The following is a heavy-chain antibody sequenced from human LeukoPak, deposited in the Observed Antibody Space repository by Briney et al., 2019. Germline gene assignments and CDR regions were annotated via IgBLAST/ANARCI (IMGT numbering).Heavy chain of an antibody. D-gene: IGHD3-22*01. Sequence: PGGSLRLSCAASGLTFSSYGMHWVRQAPGKGLEWVAFIRYDGSNKYYADSVKGRFTISRDNSKNTLYLQMNSLRAEDTAVYYCAKDSESATPYYYDSSGYYLWGQGTLVTVSS. J-gene: IGHJ5*02. V-gene: IGHV3-30*02. CDR1: GLTFSSYG. CDR2: IRYDGSNK. CDR3: AKDSESATPYYYDSSGYYL.